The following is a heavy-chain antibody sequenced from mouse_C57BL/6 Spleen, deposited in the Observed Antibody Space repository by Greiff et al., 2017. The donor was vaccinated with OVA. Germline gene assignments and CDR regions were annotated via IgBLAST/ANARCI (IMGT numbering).Heavy chain of an antibody. CDR2: IDPSDSYT. CDR3: ARSIGTTYYFDD. J-gene: IGHJ2*01. V-gene: IGHV1-50*01. CDR1: GYTFTSYW. D-gene: IGHD2-5*01. Sequence: QVQLQQPGAELVKPGASVKLSCKASGYTFTSYWMQWVKQRPGQGLEWIGEIDPSDSYTNYNQKFKGKATLTVDTSSSTAYMQLSSLTSEDSAVYYCARSIGTTYYFDDWGQGTTLTVSS.